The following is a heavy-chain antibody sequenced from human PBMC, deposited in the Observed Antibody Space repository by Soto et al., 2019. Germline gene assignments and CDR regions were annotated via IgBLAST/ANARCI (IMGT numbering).Heavy chain of an antibody. Sequence: PSETLSLTCTVSGGSISSYYWSWIRQPAGKGLEWIGRIYTSGGTNYNPSLKSRVTMSVDTSKNQFSLKLSSVTAADTAVYYCARHRNYRYYYYYGMDVWGQGTTVTVSS. CDR3: ARHRNYRYYYYYGMDV. D-gene: IGHD1-7*01. CDR1: GGSISSYY. J-gene: IGHJ6*02. V-gene: IGHV4-4*07. CDR2: IYTSGGT.